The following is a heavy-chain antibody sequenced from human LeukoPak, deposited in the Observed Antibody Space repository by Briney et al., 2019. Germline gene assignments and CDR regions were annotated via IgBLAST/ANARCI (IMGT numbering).Heavy chain of an antibody. CDR1: GFTFDDYA. CDR2: IRWNSGTI. Sequence: GGSLRLSCPAPGFTFDDYAMHGVRQAPGKGLEGVSGIRWNSGTIGYADSVKGRFTISRDNAKNSLYLQMNSLRAEDMALYYCAKDIRSYYDSSAIDYWGQGTLVTVSS. D-gene: IGHD3-22*01. V-gene: IGHV3-9*03. CDR3: AKDIRSYYDSSAIDY. J-gene: IGHJ4*02.